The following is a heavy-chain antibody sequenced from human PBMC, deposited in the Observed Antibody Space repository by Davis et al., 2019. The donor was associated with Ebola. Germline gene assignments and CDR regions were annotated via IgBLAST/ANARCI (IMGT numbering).Heavy chain of an antibody. CDR1: GFTSSSYA. V-gene: IGHV3-23*01. CDR3: AKDSVARNYYYYGMDV. Sequence: GGSLRLSCAASGFTSSSYAMSWVRQAPGKGLEWVSAISGSGGSTYYADSVKGRFTISRDNSKNTLYLQMNSLRAEDTAVYYCAKDSVARNYYYYGMDVWGQGTTVTVSS. J-gene: IGHJ6*02. CDR2: ISGSGGST. D-gene: IGHD5-12*01.